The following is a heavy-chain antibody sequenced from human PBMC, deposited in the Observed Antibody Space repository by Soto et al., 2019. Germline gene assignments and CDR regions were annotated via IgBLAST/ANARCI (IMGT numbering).Heavy chain of an antibody. D-gene: IGHD5-12*01. V-gene: IGHV3-7*01. J-gene: IGHJ4*02. CDR3: AKERGGYDLGAFDY. CDR2: IKQDGSDR. CDR1: KFTFGDYW. Sequence: GGSLRLSCAVPKFTFGDYWMSWIRQAPGKGLEWISNIKQDGSDRNYADSVKGRFSISRDNADNSMYLQMNSLRAEDTAVYYCAKERGGYDLGAFDYWGQGTLVTVSS.